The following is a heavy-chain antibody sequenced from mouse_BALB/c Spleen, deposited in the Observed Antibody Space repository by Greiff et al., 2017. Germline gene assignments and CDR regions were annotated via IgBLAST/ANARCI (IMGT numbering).Heavy chain of an antibody. Sequence: VQLQQSGPELVKPGASVKISCKASGYAFSSSWMNWVKQRPGQGLEWIGRIYPGDGDTNYNGKFKGKATLTADKSSSTAYMQLSSLTSVDSAVYFCARLGTTAIYAMDYWGQGTSVTVSS. CDR2: IYPGDGDT. CDR1: GYAFSSSW. J-gene: IGHJ4*01. V-gene: IGHV1-82*01. D-gene: IGHD1-2*01. CDR3: ARLGTTAIYAMDY.